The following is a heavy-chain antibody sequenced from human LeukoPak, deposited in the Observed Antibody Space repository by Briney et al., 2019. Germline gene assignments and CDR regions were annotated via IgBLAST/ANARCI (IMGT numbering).Heavy chain of an antibody. V-gene: IGHV1-24*01. J-gene: IGHJ6*02. CDR1: GYTLTELT. D-gene: IGHD6-19*01. Sequence: ASVKVSCMVSGYTLTELTMHWVRQAPGKGLEWLGGFDPEDGETIYAQKFQGRVTMTEDTSTDTAYMELRSLRSEDTAVYYCASPGIAVVGNYYYYGMDVWGQGTTVTVS. CDR2: FDPEDGET. CDR3: ASPGIAVVGNYYYYGMDV.